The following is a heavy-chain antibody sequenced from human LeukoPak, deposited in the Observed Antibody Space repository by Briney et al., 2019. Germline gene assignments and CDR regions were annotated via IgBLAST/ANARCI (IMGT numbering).Heavy chain of an antibody. Sequence: SETLSLTCAVYGGSFSGYYWSWIRQPPGKGLEWIGEINHSGSNNYNPSLKSRVTISVDTSKNQFSLKLSSVTAADTAVYYCARGPLRYFDWLYYYGMDVWGQGTTVTVSS. CDR1: GGSFSGYY. J-gene: IGHJ6*02. V-gene: IGHV4-34*01. CDR3: ARGPLRYFDWLYYYGMDV. CDR2: INHSGSN. D-gene: IGHD3-9*01.